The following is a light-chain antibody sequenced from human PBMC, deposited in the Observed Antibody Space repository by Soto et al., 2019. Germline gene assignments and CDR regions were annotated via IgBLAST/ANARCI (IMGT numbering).Light chain of an antibody. CDR1: SSDVGAYNY. CDR2: EVN. CDR3: SSYASSGAVV. Sequence: QSALTQPASVSGSPGQPITISCTGTSSDVGAYNYVSWYQLHPGKAPKLMIYEVNNRPSGVSHRFSGSKSGNTASLTFSGLQPEGEADYYCSSYASSGAVVFGGGTKLTVL. J-gene: IGLJ3*02. V-gene: IGLV2-14*01.